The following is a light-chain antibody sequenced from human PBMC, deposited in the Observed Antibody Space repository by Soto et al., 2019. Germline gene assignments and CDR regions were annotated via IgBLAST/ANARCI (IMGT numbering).Light chain of an antibody. CDR3: CSYAGSSSHVV. Sequence: QSALTQPASVSGSPGQSITISCTGTSSDVGSYDLASWYQQHPGKAPKLMIYEDSKRPSGVSNRFSGSKSGNTASLTISGLQAEDEADYYCCSYAGSSSHVVFGGGTKLTV. J-gene: IGLJ2*01. CDR1: SSDVGSYDL. CDR2: EDS. V-gene: IGLV2-23*01.